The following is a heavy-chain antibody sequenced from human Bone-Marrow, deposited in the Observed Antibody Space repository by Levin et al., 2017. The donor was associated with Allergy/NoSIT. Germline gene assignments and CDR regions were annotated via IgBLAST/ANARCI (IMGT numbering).Heavy chain of an antibody. Sequence: ASETLSLTCTVSGGSISSGYYWNWIRQYPGKGLEWIGYIYYSGSTYYNPSLKSRVTMSVDTSKNQFSRTLSSVTAAATAVYFCASCYSRPAYNSFSFGLDGWGPGTPVTVSS. CDR3: ASCYSRPAYNSFSFGLDG. CDR2: IYYSGST. V-gene: IGHV4-31*03. CDR1: GGSISSGYY. J-gene: IGHJ6*02. D-gene: IGHD5-24*01.